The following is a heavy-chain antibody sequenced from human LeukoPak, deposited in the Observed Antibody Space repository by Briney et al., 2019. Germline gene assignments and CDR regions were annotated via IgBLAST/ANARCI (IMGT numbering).Heavy chain of an antibody. CDR2: IHQSGST. D-gene: IGHD3-22*01. V-gene: IGHV4-4*02. J-gene: IGHJ4*02. CDR1: GGSISSDNW. CDR3: ARRSYYDSTGYYNN. Sequence: PSGTPSLTCAVSGGSISSDNWWSWVRQPPGKGLEWVGEIHQSGSTNYNPSLKSRVTITVDKSKSQFSLKLGSVTAADTAAYYCARRSYYDSTGYYNNWGRGTLVTVSS.